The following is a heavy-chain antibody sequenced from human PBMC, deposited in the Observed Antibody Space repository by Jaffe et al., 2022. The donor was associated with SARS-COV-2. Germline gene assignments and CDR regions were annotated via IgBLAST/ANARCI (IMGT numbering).Heavy chain of an antibody. CDR2: IWYDGSNK. CDR3: ARAGSSSCGDY. V-gene: IGHV3-33*01. CDR1: GFTFSSYG. J-gene: IGHJ4*02. D-gene: IGHD6-13*01. Sequence: QVQLVESGGGVVQPGRSLRLSCAASGFTFSSYGMHWVRQAPGKGLEWVAVIWYDGSNKYYADSVKGRFTISRDNSKNTLYLQMNSLRAEDTAVYYCARAGSSSCGDYWGQGTLVTVSS.